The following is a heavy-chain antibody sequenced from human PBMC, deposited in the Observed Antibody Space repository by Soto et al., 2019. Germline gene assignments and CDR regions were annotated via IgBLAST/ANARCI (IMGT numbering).Heavy chain of an antibody. J-gene: IGHJ4*02. D-gene: IGHD5-18*01. V-gene: IGHV3-30*03. CDR3: VSDRGYGHASVPYS. CDR2: ISYDGGLQ. Sequence: HAHLVESGGGVVEPGRSLRLSCAASGFTFTSYGMHWVRQAPGTRLEWVAVISYDGGLQHYADSVKGRFTISRDNSKNMVLLQMNSLRAEDTAVYYCVSDRGYGHASVPYSWGQGTLVSVSS. CDR1: GFTFTSYG.